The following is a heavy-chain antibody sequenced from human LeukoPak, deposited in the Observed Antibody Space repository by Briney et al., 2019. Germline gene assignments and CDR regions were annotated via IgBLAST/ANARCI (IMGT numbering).Heavy chain of an antibody. CDR1: GFTFSNYA. CDR3: AKRVGGIPDN. V-gene: IGHV3-23*01. D-gene: IGHD1-26*01. CDR2: IDGDGGST. J-gene: IGHJ4*02. Sequence: GVSLRPSCAASGFTFSNYAMTWVRQAPGKGLEWFSAIDGDGGSTDYADSVKGRFTISRDNSKNTLYLQMNILRAEDTALYYCAKRVGGIPDNWGLGTLVTVS.